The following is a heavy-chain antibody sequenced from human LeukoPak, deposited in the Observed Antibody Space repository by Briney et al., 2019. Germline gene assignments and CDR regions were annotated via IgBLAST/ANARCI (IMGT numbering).Heavy chain of an antibody. CDR1: GFTFSNAW. J-gene: IGHJ4*02. V-gene: IGHV3-15*01. D-gene: IGHD3-22*01. Sequence: GGSLRLSCAASGFTFSNAWMSWVRQAPGKGLEWFGRIKSKTDGGTTDYAAPVKGRFTISRDDSKNTLYLQMNSLKTEDTAVYYCTTDLYYYDSSGYTAIDYWGQGTLVTVSS. CDR3: TTDLYYYDSSGYTAIDY. CDR2: IKSKTDGGTT.